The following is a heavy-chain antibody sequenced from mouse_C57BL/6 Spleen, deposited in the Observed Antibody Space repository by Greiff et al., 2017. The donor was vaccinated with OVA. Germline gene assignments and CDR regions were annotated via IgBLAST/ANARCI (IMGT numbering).Heavy chain of an antibody. CDR3: ARRAYYGNPYAMDY. CDR1: GFTFSDYG. CDR2: ISSGSSTI. Sequence: EVQLVESGGGLVKPGGSLKLSCAASGFTFSDYGMHWVRQAPEKGLEWVAYISSGSSTIYYADTVKGRFTISRDNAKNTLFLQMTSLRSEDTAMYYCARRAYYGNPYAMDYWGQGTSVTVSS. J-gene: IGHJ4*01. D-gene: IGHD2-10*01. V-gene: IGHV5-17*01.